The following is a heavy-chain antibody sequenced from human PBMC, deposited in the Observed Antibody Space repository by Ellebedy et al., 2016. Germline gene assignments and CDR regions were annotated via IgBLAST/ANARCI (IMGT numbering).Heavy chain of an antibody. V-gene: IGHV3-23*01. D-gene: IGHD3-10*01. CDR2: ISGSGGST. CDR1: GFTFSSYA. CDR3: AKDLSMVRGVTNDAFDI. Sequence: GGSLRLSCAASGFTFSSYAMSWVRQAPGKGLEWVSAISGSGGSTYYADSVKGRFTISRDNSKNTLYLQMNSLRAEDTAVYYCAKDLSMVRGVTNDAFDIWGQGTMVTVSS. J-gene: IGHJ3*02.